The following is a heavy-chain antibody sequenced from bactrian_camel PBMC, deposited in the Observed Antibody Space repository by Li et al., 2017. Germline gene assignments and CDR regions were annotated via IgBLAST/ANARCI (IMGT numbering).Heavy chain of an antibody. J-gene: IGHJ4*01. D-gene: IGHD6*01. Sequence: VQLVESGGGLVQPGGSLRLSCAASGFTFDDYAMGWIRQAPGKGLEWVSHISRSGDTTYYSSSVKGRFTFSQDNAKNTLYLQMNSLKPEDTALYLCAAGYGGRCWNQYQYNYWGQGTQVTVS. V-gene: IGHV3-1*01. CDR3: AAGYGGRCWNQYQYNY. CDR1: GFTFDDYA. CDR2: ISRSGDTT.